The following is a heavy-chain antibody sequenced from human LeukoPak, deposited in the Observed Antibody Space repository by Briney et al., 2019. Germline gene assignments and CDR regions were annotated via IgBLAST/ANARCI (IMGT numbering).Heavy chain of an antibody. CDR3: ARELKVGNTGYYFDY. J-gene: IGHJ4*02. D-gene: IGHD2/OR15-2a*01. CDR1: SGSISDYY. Sequence: KASETLSLTCTVSSGSISDYYWSWIRQPPGKGLEWIGYIYYSGSTNYNPSLKSRVTILVDMSKNQFSLKMSSVTAADTAVYYCARELKVGNTGYYFDYWGQGTLVTASS. V-gene: IGHV4-59*01. CDR2: IYYSGST.